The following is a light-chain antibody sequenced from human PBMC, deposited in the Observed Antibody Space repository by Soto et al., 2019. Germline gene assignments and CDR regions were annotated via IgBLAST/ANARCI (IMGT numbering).Light chain of an antibody. CDR1: QTINRNY. CDR2: DTS. CDR3: QQYNSAQWT. J-gene: IGKJ1*01. Sequence: EIVLTQSPDILSLSPGERATLSCRASQTINRNYLAWYQQKPGQAPRLLISDTSNRATGVPDKFSGSGSGTDFTLTISRLGPEDFAVYYCQQYNSAQWTFGQGTKVEI. V-gene: IGKV3-20*01.